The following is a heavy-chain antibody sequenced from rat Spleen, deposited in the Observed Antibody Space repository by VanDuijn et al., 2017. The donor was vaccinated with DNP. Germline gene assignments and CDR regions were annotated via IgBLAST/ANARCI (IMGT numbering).Heavy chain of an antibody. V-gene: IGHV5-31*01. J-gene: IGHJ3*01. CDR1: GFTFNKYW. Sequence: EVQLVETGGGLVQPGRSLKLSCVASGFTFNKYWMTWIRQVPGKGLEWVASITSSGGSTYYPDSVKGRFSISRDNAKDTQYLQMDSLRPEDTATYYCATGVYGGYEDWFPYWGQGTLVTVSS. CDR2: ITSSGGST. CDR3: ATGVYGGYEDWFPY. D-gene: IGHD1-11*01.